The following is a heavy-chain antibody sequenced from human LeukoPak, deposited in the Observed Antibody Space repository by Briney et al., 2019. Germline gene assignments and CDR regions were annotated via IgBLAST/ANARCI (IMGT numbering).Heavy chain of an antibody. V-gene: IGHV3-23*01. CDR2: IRGSDDRK. D-gene: IGHD3-3*01. CDR1: GFTFSTYV. Sequence: GGSLRLSSAASGFTFSTYVMSWARQVPGKGLEWVSAIRGSDDRKYYADSVKGRFTISRDNSKRTLFLQMNSLRAEDTAVYHCARYDFISISYFDLWGRGALVTVSS. J-gene: IGHJ2*01. CDR3: ARYDFISISYFDL.